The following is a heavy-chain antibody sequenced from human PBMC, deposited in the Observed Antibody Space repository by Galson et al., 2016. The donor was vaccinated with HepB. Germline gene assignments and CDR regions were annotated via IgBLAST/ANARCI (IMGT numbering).Heavy chain of an antibody. V-gene: IGHV3-23*01. J-gene: IGHJ4*02. CDR1: GFTVSRNY. CDR3: AKRTHYRGSYGADY. D-gene: IGHD1-26*01. Sequence: SLRLSCAASGFTVSRNYMSWVRQAPGKGLEWVSTISGDGLTTYHTDSVQGRFAASRDNSKDTLYLQMNSLRVEDTATYYCAKRTHYRGSYGADYWGQGTLVAVSS. CDR2: ISGDGLTT.